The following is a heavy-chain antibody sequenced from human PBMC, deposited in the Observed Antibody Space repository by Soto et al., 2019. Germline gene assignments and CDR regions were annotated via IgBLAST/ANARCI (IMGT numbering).Heavy chain of an antibody. D-gene: IGHD3-22*01. CDR1: GYSFTSYW. J-gene: IGHJ3*01. Sequence: PGEPLKISCKGSGYSFTSYWIGWVRQMPGKGLEWMGIIYPGDSDTRYSPSFQGQVTISADKSISTAYLQWSSLKASDTAMYYCARQKSPYYYDSSGYYYVWGQGTMVTVSS. CDR2: IYPGDSDT. V-gene: IGHV5-51*01. CDR3: ARQKSPYYYDSSGYYYV.